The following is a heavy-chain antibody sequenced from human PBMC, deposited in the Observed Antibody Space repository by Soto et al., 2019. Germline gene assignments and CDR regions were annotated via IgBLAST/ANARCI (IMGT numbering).Heavy chain of an antibody. D-gene: IGHD3-3*01. J-gene: IGHJ6*02. CDR2: ISYDGSNK. Sequence: PCKGLEWVAVISYDGSNKYYADSVKGRFTISRDNSKNTLYLQMNSLRAEDTAVYYCAKAFTIFGVGGYYYYGMDVWGQGTTVTVSS. V-gene: IGHV3-30*18. CDR3: AKAFTIFGVGGYYYYGMDV.